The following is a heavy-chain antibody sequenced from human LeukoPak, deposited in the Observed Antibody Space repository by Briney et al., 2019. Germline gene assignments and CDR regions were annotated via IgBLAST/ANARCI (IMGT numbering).Heavy chain of an antibody. CDR3: AKNELPWFGEFDAFDI. D-gene: IGHD3-10*01. CDR1: GFTFSSYG. V-gene: IGHV3-30*18. CDR2: ISYDGSNK. J-gene: IGHJ3*02. Sequence: GGSLRLSCAASGFTFSSYGMHWVRQAPGKGLDWVAVISYDGSNKYYVDSVKGRFTISRDNSKNMLYLQTNSLRAEDTAVYYCAKNELPWFGEFDAFDIWGQGTMATVSS.